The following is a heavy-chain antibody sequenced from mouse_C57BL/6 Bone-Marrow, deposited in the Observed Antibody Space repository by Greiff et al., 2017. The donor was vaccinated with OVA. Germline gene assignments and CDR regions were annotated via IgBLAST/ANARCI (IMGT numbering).Heavy chain of an antibody. CDR1: GYAFSSSW. Sequence: QVQLQQSGPELVKPGASVKISCKASGYAFSSSWMNWVKQRPGKGLEWIGRIYPGDGDTNYNGKFKGKATLTADKSSSTAYLQLSSLTSEDTAVYYCARSTVKSYYYAMDYWGQGTSVTVSS. CDR3: ARSTVKSYYYAMDY. J-gene: IGHJ4*01. CDR2: IYPGDGDT. V-gene: IGHV1-82*01.